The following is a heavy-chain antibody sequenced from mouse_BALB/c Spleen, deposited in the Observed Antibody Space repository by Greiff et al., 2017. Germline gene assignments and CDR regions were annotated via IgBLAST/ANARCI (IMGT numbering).Heavy chain of an antibody. J-gene: IGHJ2*01. Sequence: EVMLVESGGGLVQPGGSLKLSCAASGFTFSSYGMSWVRQTPDKRLELVATINSNGGSTYYPDSVKGRFTISRDNAKNTLYLQMSSLTSEDTAMYYCARDGYCYFDYWGQGTTLTVSS. CDR1: GFTFSSYG. CDR3: ARDGYCYFDY. V-gene: IGHV5-6-3*01. CDR2: INSNGGST. D-gene: IGHD2-3*01.